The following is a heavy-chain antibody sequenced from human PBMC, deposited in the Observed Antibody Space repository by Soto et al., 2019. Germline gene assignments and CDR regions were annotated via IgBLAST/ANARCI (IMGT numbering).Heavy chain of an antibody. D-gene: IGHD3-10*01. V-gene: IGHV3-30-3*01. CDR1: GFTFNTYA. J-gene: IGHJ4*02. Sequence: GGSLRLSCAASGFTFNTYAMHWVRQAPGKGLEWVAVISYDGSNKYYADSVKGRFTISRDNSKNTLYLQMNSLKAEDTAVYYCARGEGRYYGRFDYWGQGTLVTSPQ. CDR3: ARGEGRYYGRFDY. CDR2: ISYDGSNK.